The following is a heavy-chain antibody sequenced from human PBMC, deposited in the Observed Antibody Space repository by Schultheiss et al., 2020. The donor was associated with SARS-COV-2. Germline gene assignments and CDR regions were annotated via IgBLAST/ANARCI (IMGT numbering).Heavy chain of an antibody. Sequence: SQTLSLTCTVSGDSVSSHNYHWSWIRQPPGKALEWIGYMDYSGTTKYNPSLKSRVTISVDTSKNQFSLKLSSVTAADTAVYYCARDKYGSGSYYKRYYYYGMDVWGQGTTVTVSS. CDR1: GDSVSSHNYH. V-gene: IGHV4-61*01. D-gene: IGHD3-10*01. CDR2: MDYSGTT. J-gene: IGHJ6*02. CDR3: ARDKYGSGSYYKRYYYYGMDV.